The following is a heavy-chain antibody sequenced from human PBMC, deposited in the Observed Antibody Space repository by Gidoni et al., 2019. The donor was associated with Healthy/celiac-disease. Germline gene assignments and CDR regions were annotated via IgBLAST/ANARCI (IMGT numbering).Heavy chain of an antibody. CDR3: AKDQTVTGYGMDV. J-gene: IGHJ6*02. Sequence: AASGFTFSSYAMSWVRQAPGKGLEWVSAISGSGGSTYYADSVKGRFTISRDNSKNTLYLQMNSLRAEDTAVYYCAKDQTVTGYGMDVWGQGTTVTVSS. CDR1: GFTFSSYA. CDR2: ISGSGGST. V-gene: IGHV3-23*01. D-gene: IGHD4-17*01.